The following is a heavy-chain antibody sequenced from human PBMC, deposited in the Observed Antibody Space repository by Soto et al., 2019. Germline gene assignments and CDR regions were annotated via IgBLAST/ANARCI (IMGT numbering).Heavy chain of an antibody. CDR1: GDSISSEGYS. Sequence: SETLSLTCAVSGDSISSEGYSWSWIRQPPGKGLEWIGHIHHNGGTSYNPSLKSRVTISGDRSKNQLSLEMTSVTAADTAVYYCARADGTTTFGYFDYWGQGTLVTVSS. J-gene: IGHJ4*02. CDR3: ARADGTTTFGYFDY. CDR2: IHHNGGT. D-gene: IGHD4-4*01. V-gene: IGHV4-30-2*01.